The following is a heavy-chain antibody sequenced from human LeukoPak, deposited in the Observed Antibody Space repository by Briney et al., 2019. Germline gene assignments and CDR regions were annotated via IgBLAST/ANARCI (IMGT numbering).Heavy chain of an antibody. D-gene: IGHD2-15*01. J-gene: IGHJ4*02. Sequence: PGRSLRLSCAASGFTFSSYGMPWVRQAPGKGLEWVAVISYDGSNKYYADSVKGRFTISRDNSKNTLYLQMNSLRAEDTAVYCCAKDRLGYCSGGSCYGLDYWGQGTLVTVSS. V-gene: IGHV3-30*18. CDR3: AKDRLGYCSGGSCYGLDY. CDR2: ISYDGSNK. CDR1: GFTFSSYG.